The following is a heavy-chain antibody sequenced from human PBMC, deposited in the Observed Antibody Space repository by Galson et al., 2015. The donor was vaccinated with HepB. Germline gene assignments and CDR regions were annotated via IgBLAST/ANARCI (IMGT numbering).Heavy chain of an antibody. CDR3: AKDRRIVVVTAALDY. V-gene: IGHV3-30*18. J-gene: IGHJ4*02. CDR2: ISYDGSNK. Sequence: SLRLSCAASGFTFSSYGMHWVRQAPGKGLEWVAVISYDGSNKYYADSVKGRFTISRDNSKNTLYLQMNSLRAEDTAVYYCAKDRRIVVVTAALDYWGQGTLVTVSS. CDR1: GFTFSSYG. D-gene: IGHD2-21*02.